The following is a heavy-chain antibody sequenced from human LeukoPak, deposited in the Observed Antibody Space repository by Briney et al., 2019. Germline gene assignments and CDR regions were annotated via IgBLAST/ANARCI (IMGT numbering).Heavy chain of an antibody. CDR2: SIPIFGTA. CDR3: ATNVDYSGYELGIETFYYGMDV. V-gene: IGHV1-69*13. Sequence: ASVTVSFKGAGGTFSIYGISWVRQAPGQGKEGMGGSIPIFGTANYAQKFQGRVTITADASTSTAYMELSSLRSEDTAVCYCATNVDYSGYELGIETFYYGMDVWGKGTTVTVSS. J-gene: IGHJ6*04. CDR1: GGTFSIYG. D-gene: IGHD5-12*01.